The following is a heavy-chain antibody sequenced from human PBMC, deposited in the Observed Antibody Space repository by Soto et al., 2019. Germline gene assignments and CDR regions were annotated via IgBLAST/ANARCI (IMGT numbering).Heavy chain of an antibody. D-gene: IGHD1-26*01. CDR1: GFSLSSGYY. J-gene: IGHJ4*02. V-gene: IGHV4-38-2*02. CDR2: IYHSGST. CDR3: ARGKWEPYYFDY. Sequence: PXETLSLTCSVAGFSLSSGYYWGWIRQPPGKGLECIGTIYHSGSTYYNPSLKSRVTISVDTSKNQFSLKLNSVTAADTALYYCARGKWEPYYFDYWGQGTLVTVSS.